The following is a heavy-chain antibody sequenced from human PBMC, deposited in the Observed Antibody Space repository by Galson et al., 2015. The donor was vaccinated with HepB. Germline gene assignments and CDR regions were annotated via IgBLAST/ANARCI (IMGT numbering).Heavy chain of an antibody. CDR2: INPSGGST. CDR1: GYAFTSYY. CDR3: ARKGRAEAFDI. Sequence: SVKVSCKASGYAFTSYYMHWVRQAPGQGLEWMGIINPSGGSTSYAQKFQGRVTMTRDTSTSTVYMELSSLRSEDTAVYYCARKGRAEAFDIWGQGTMVTVSS. V-gene: IGHV1-46*01. J-gene: IGHJ3*02.